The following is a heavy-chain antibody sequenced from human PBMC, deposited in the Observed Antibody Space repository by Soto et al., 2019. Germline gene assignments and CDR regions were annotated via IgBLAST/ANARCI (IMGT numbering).Heavy chain of an antibody. CDR3: ARDLTIVPATHPRLENYGMEV. V-gene: IGHV1-18*01. Sequence: QVQLVQSVGEVKKPGASVKVSCKASGYSFTSYGISWVRRAPGQGLEWMGWISPYNGHTQFVERFQGRVTMTTDTSTKTAYMELRSLRSDDTAHYYCARDLTIVPATHPRLENYGMEVWGQGTTVIVSS. CDR1: GYSFTSYG. J-gene: IGHJ6*02. CDR2: ISPYNGHT. D-gene: IGHD2-2*01.